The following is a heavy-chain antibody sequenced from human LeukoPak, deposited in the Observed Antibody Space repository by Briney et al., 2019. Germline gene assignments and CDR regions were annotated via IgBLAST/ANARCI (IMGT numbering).Heavy chain of an antibody. Sequence: GGSLRLSCAASRFXFSSYAISWVRQAPGKGLECVSVIYSGGSTYYADSVEGRFTISRDNSKNTLYLHMNSLRAEDTAVYYCAGCRWNYHYFEHWGQGTLVTVSS. D-gene: IGHD1-7*01. V-gene: IGHV3-66*01. CDR2: IYSGGST. J-gene: IGHJ4*02. CDR3: AGCRWNYHYFEH. CDR1: RFXFSSYA.